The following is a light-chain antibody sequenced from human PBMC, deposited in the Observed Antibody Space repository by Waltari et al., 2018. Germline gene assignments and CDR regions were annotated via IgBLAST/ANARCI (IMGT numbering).Light chain of an antibody. J-gene: IGLJ3*02. CDR1: NIGYKG. CDR2: DDR. Sequence: SYVLTQPPSVSVAPGQTATITCGGKNIGYKGVKWYQQKAGQAPVLVVYDDRDRPSGIPERVFGSNSGNTATLTISRVEAGDEADYYCQVWDSDSDHWVFGAGTKLTVL. V-gene: IGLV3-21*02. CDR3: QVWDSDSDHWV.